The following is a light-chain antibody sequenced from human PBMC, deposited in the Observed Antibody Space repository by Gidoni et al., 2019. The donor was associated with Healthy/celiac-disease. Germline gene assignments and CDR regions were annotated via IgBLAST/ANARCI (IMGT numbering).Light chain of an antibody. CDR3: QQSYSTPPT. CDR2: AAS. CDR1: QSISSY. J-gene: IGKJ4*01. V-gene: IGKV1-39*01. Sequence: DIQMTQSPSSLSASVGDRVTITCRASQSISSYLNWYQQKPGKAPKLLIYAASSLQSGVPSRFSGSGSGTDFTLTISSLQPEDFATYYCQQSYSTPPTFXGXTKVDIK.